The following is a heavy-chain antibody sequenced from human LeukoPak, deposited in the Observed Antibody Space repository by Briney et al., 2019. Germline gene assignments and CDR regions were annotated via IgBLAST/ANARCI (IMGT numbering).Heavy chain of an antibody. D-gene: IGHD5-18*01. J-gene: IGHJ6*02. CDR2: IIPILGIA. CDR3: ARDANTAMVRIMDV. CDR1: GGTFSSYA. V-gene: IGHV1-69*04. Sequence: GASVKVSCKASGGTFSSYAISWVRQAPGQGLEWMGRIIPILGIANYAQKFQGRVTITVDKSTSTAYMELSSLRSEDTAVYYCARDANTAMVRIMDVWGQGTTVTVSS.